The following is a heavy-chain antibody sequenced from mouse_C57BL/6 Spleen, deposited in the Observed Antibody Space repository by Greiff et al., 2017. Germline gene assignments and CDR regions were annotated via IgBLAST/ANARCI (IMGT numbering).Heavy chain of an antibody. Sequence: QVQLQQPGAELVKPGASVKLSCKASVYTFTSYWMHWVKQRPGRGLEWIGRIDPNSGGTKYNEKFKSKATLTVDKPSSTAYMQLSSLTSEDSAVYYCARGDYDTRAWFAYWGQGTLVTVSA. J-gene: IGHJ3*01. CDR2: IDPNSGGT. CDR3: ARGDYDTRAWFAY. D-gene: IGHD2-4*01. V-gene: IGHV1-72*01. CDR1: VYTFTSYW.